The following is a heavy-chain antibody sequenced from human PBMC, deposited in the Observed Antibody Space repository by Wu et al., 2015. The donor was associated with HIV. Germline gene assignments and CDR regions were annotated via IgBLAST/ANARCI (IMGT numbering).Heavy chain of an antibody. CDR2: IIPIFGTA. CDR3: AREVRITILSGPDAFDI. Sequence: QVQLVQSGAEVKKPGSSVKVSCKASGGTFSSYAISWVRQAPGQGLEWMGGIIPIFGTANYAQKFQGRVTITADESTSTAYMELSSLRSEDTAVYYCAREVRITILSGPDAFDIWGQGTMVTVSS. CDR1: GGTFSSYA. D-gene: IGHD3-9*01. J-gene: IGHJ3*02. V-gene: IGHV1-69*12.